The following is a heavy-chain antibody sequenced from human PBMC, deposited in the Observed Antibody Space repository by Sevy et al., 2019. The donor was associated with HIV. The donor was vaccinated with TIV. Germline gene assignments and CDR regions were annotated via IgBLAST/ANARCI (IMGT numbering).Heavy chain of an antibody. CDR3: ARHGAVQLAFGMDV. CDR2: FYDSGRT. CDR1: GGSVSSGLYY. J-gene: IGHJ6*02. V-gene: IGHV4-61*03. D-gene: IGHD1-1*01. Sequence: SETLSLTCTVSGGSVSSGLYYWSWIRQPPGKGLEWIGYFYDSGRTKYNPSLKSRVTIAVDMSKNLFSLKLTSVTAADTAVYYCARHGAVQLAFGMDVWGQGTRVTVSS.